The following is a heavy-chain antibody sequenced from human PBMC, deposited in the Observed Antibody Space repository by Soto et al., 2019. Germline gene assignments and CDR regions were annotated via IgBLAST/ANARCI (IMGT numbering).Heavy chain of an antibody. V-gene: IGHV3-23*01. CDR3: AKDLLVGSSSWYLPNFDY. J-gene: IGHJ4*02. Sequence: PGGSLRLSCPASGFTFSNFAMSWVRQAPGKGLEWVSAISGSGGSTYYADSVKGRFTISRDNSKNTLYLQMNSLRVEDTAVYYCAKDLLVGSSSWYLPNFDYWGQGTLVTVSS. CDR2: ISGSGGST. CDR1: GFTFSNFA. D-gene: IGHD6-13*01.